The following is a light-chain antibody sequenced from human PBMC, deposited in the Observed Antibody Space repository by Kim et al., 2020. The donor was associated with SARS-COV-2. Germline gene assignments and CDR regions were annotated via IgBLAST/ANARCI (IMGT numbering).Light chain of an antibody. V-gene: IGLV2-11*01. CDR2: DVS. CDR1: SGDVGGYNY. CDR3: CSSAGTSWV. J-gene: IGLJ3*02. Sequence: QSALTQPRSVSGSPGQSVAISCTGTSGDVGGYNYVSWYQQHPGKAPKLMIYDVSKRPSWVPDRFSGSKSGNTASLTISGLQADDEADYYCCSSAGTSWVFGGGTQLTVL.